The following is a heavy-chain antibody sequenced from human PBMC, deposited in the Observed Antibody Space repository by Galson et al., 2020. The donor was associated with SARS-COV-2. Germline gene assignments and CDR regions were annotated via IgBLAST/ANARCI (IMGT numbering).Heavy chain of an antibody. D-gene: IGHD6-19*01. CDR3: TRLRYSSGWDGLDV. Sequence: KVSCAASGFTFSGSAMHWVRHASGKGLEWVGRIKNKADNYATAYAASVKGRFTISRDDSKNTAYLQMSSRITEDTAVYYCTRLRYSSGWDGLDVWGQGTTVTVSS. CDR1: GFTFSGSA. CDR2: IKNKADNYAT. J-gene: IGHJ6*02. V-gene: IGHV3-73*01.